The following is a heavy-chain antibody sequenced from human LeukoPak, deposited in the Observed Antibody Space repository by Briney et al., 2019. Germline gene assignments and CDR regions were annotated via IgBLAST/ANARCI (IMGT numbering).Heavy chain of an antibody. CDR1: RGSIINSQNY. CDR2: IYYSGST. V-gene: IGHV4-39*07. J-gene: IGHJ4*02. CDR3: ARESIAARTLDY. Sequence: SETLSLTCSVSRGSIINSQNYWAWIRQSPGKGLEWIGSIYYSGSTYYNPSFKSRVTMSVGTSKNQFSLKLSSVTAADTAVYYCARESIAARTLDYWGQGTLVTVSS. D-gene: IGHD6-6*01.